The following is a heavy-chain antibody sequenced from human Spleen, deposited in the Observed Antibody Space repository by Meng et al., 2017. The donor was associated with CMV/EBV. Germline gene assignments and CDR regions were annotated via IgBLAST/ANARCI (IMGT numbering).Heavy chain of an antibody. CDR1: GDSIRNYY. V-gene: IGHV4-59*12. CDR2: IWYSGSS. D-gene: IGHD3-22*01. Sequence: SETLSLTCTVSGDSIRNYYGSWIRQPPGKGLEWIGYIWYSGSSNYNSSLKRRVTISVDGSKKQFSLKLSSVTAADTAVYYCARLGVPRSYYDRNAYSPFDYWGQGTLVPVSS. J-gene: IGHJ4*02. CDR3: ARLGVPRSYYDRNAYSPFDY.